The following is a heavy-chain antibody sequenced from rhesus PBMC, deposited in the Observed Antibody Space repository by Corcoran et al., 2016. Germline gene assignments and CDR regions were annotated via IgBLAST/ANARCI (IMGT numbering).Heavy chain of an antibody. CDR2: IYGNSAIT. J-gene: IGHJ5-1*01. D-gene: IGHD3-28*01. V-gene: IGHV4-143*01. Sequence: QVQLQESGPGLVKPSETLSLTCAVSGGSISGYYYWSWIRQPPGKELELIGYIYGNSAITNYTPSPKNRVTISKDTSKNQFALKLSSVTAADTAVYYCARATPYYYDSGPRFDVWGPGVLVTVSS. CDR1: GGSISGYYY. CDR3: ARATPYYYDSGPRFDV.